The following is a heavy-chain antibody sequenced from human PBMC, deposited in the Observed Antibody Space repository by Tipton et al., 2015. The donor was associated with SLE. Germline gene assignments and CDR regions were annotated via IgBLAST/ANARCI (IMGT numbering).Heavy chain of an antibody. CDR2: IRYDGSKK. V-gene: IGHV3-30*02. CDR3: AKESGHGDYGYYGMDV. J-gene: IGHJ6*02. CDR1: GISFSSYD. D-gene: IGHD4-17*01. Sequence: SLRLSCAASGISFSSYDMHWVRQAPGKGLEWVTFIRYDGSKKYYADSVKGRFTISRDNSKNTLYLQMNSLRAEDTAVYYCAKESGHGDYGYYGMDVWGQGTTVTVSS.